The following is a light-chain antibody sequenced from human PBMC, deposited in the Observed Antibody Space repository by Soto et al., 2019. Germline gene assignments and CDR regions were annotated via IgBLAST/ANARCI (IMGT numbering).Light chain of an antibody. CDR2: GAS. J-gene: IGKJ1*01. CDR3: QQYNNWPLP. Sequence: EIVMTQSPATLSVSPGERATLSCRASQSVSSNLAWYHQKPGQAPRLLIYGASTRATGIPARFSGSGSGTEFTLTISSLQSEDYAVYYCQQYNNWPLPFGQGTKVEIK. V-gene: IGKV3-15*01. CDR1: QSVSSN.